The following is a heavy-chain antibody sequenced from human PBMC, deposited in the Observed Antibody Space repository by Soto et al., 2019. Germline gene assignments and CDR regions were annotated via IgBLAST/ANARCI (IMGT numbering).Heavy chain of an antibody. CDR1: GGSFSSYY. J-gene: IGHJ4*02. CDR3: AGYYDSSGYYYLDY. V-gene: IGHV4-59*01. D-gene: IGHD3-22*01. Sequence: SETLSLTCTVSGGSFSSYYWSWIRQPPGKGLEWIGYVYYTGSANYNPSLKSRVTISVDTSRNQFSLKLSSVTTADTAVYYCAGYYDSSGYYYLDYWGQGTLVTVS. CDR2: VYYTGSA.